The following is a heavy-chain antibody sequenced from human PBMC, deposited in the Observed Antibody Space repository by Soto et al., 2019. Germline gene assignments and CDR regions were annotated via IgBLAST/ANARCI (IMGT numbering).Heavy chain of an antibody. Sequence: LRLSCAASGCTFSSHGMSWVRQAPGKGLERIAGLSRGGGTTYYADSVKGRFTISRDNSKNTLDLIMNSLKVEDTALYYCAKDGQYKTDGFDVWGQGKMVTVSS. CDR2: LSRGGGTT. CDR1: GCTFSSHG. J-gene: IGHJ3*01. V-gene: IGHV3-23*01. D-gene: IGHD3-9*01. CDR3: AKDGQYKTDGFDV.